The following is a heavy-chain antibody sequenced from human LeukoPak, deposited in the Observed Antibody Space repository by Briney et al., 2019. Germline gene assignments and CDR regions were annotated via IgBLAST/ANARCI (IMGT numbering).Heavy chain of an antibody. D-gene: IGHD6-13*01. CDR2: ISVSGDTT. V-gene: IGHV3-23*01. CDR1: GFTVSSNF. CDR3: ARADRYGTTWYGRVDY. Sequence: GGSLRLSCAVSGFTVSSNFMSWVRQAPGKGLEWVSGISVSGDTTHYADPVKGRFTISRDNSRNTPYLQMNSLRAEDTAVYYCARADRYGTTWYGRVDYWGQGTLVTVSS. J-gene: IGHJ4*02.